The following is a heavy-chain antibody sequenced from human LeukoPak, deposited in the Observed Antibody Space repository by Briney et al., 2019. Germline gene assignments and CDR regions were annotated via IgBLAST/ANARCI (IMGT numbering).Heavy chain of an antibody. Sequence: GGSLRLSCAASGFTFSDYEMNWVRQAPGKGLDWISSICRSGSPVYNTDSLKGRFSIYRDNAKNTLYLQLNSLRAEDTAVYYGARRFDYWGQGTLVTVSS. CDR2: ICRSGSPV. CDR1: GFTFSDYE. J-gene: IGHJ4*02. CDR3: ARRFDY. V-gene: IGHV3-48*03.